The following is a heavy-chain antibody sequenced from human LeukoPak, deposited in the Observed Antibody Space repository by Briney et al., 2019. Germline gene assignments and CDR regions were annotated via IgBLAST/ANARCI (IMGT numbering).Heavy chain of an antibody. CDR1: GDSISSRSYY. CDR3: ARDSGYSSGWNSYYFDY. J-gene: IGHJ4*02. CDR2: VYYSGKT. D-gene: IGHD6-19*01. Sequence: PSETLSLTCTVSGDSISSRSYYWGWIRQPPGRGLEWIRSVYYSGKTYYNPSLKSRVTISVDTSKNQFSLKLSSVTAADTAVYYCARDSGYSSGWNSYYFDYWGQGTLVTVSS. V-gene: IGHV4-39*07.